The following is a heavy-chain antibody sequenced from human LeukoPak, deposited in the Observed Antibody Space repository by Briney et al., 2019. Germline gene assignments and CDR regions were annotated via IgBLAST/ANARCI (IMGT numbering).Heavy chain of an antibody. V-gene: IGHV3-48*03. CDR1: GFTFRSYA. Sequence: PGGSLRLSCAASGFTFRSYAMTWVRQAPGKGLEWVSYISSSGSTIYYADSVKGRFTISRDNAKNSLYLQMNSLRAEDTAVYYCARGGSSITMIVVVSDYWGQGTLVTVSS. CDR3: ARGGSSITMIVVVSDY. D-gene: IGHD3-22*01. J-gene: IGHJ4*02. CDR2: ISSSGSTI.